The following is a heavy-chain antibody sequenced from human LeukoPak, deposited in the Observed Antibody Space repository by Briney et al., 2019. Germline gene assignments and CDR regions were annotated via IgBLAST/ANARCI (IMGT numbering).Heavy chain of an antibody. CDR3: ARGRRIPLSYVDTAMVITDKTVAGTEDY. CDR2: INHSGST. V-gene: IGHV4-34*01. D-gene: IGHD5-18*01. CDR1: GGSFSGYY. Sequence: PSETLSLTCAVYGGSFSGYYWSWIRQPPGKGLEWIGEINHSGSTNYNPSLKSRVTISVDTSKNQFSLKLSSVTAADTAVYYCARGRRIPLSYVDTAMVITDKTVAGTEDYWGQGTLVTVSS. J-gene: IGHJ4*02.